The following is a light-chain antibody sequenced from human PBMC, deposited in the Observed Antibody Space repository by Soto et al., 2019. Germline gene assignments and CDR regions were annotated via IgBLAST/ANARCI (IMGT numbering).Light chain of an antibody. V-gene: IGKV4-1*01. CDR2: WAS. CDR3: QQYYSTPT. CDR1: QSVLYSSNNKNY. J-gene: IGKJ5*01. Sequence: DIVMTQSPDSLAGSLGERATINCKSSQSVLYSSNNKNYLAWYQQKPGQPPKLLLYWASTRESGVPDRFSGSGSGTDFTLTISSLQAEDVAVYCCQQYYSTPTFGQGTRLEIK.